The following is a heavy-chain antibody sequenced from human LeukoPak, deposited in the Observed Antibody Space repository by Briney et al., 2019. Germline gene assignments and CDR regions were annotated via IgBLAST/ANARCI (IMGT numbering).Heavy chain of an antibody. V-gene: IGHV3-15*01. J-gene: IGHJ4*02. CDR1: GFTFSNAW. Sequence: PGGSLRLSCAASGFTFSNAWMSWVRQAPGKGLEWVGRIKSKTDGGTTDYAAPVKGRFTVSRDDSTNTLYLQMHSLTTEDTAVYYCTTGGWGWSLGHWGQGTLVTVSS. D-gene: IGHD6-19*01. CDR2: IKSKTDGGTT. CDR3: TTGGWGWSLGH.